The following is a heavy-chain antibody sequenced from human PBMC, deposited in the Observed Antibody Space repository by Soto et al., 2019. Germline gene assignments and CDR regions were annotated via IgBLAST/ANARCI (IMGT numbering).Heavy chain of an antibody. CDR1: GGSISTINW. J-gene: IGHJ6*02. D-gene: IGHD6-6*01. CDR3: ARVSSSSAFGMDV. CDR2: IYQTGST. V-gene: IGHV4-4*02. Sequence: SETLSLTCAVSGGSISTINWWTWVRQPPGKGLDWIGEIYQTGSTSYNPSLESRVTISIDKSKNQFSLKLRSVTAADTAVYYCARVSSSSAFGMDVWGQGSTVTVSS.